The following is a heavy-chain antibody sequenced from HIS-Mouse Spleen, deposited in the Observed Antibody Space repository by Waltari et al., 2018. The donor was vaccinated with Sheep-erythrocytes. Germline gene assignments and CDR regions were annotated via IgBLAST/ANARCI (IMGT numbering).Heavy chain of an antibody. CDR1: GFTFSSYD. CDR3: ARGIANWDAFDI. CDR2: FCTAGET. J-gene: IGHJ3*02. V-gene: IGHV3-13*01. D-gene: IGHD7-27*01. Sequence: EVQLVESGGGLVQPGGSLRLSCAASGFTFSSYDMHGVRRATGKGLSGVSAFCTAGETYYAGSVKGRFPISRENAKNSLYLQMNRLRAGDTAVYYCARGIANWDAFDIWGQGTMVTVSS.